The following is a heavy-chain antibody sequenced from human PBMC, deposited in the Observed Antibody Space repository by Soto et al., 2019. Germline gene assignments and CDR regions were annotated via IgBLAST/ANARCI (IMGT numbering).Heavy chain of an antibody. CDR2: IIPILGIA. J-gene: IGHJ6*03. CDR3: ARDGGSGSYKDYYYYYMDV. Sequence: QVQLVQSGAEVNKPGSSVKVSCEASGGTFSSYTISWVRQAPGQGLEWMGRIIPILGIANYAQKFQGRVTITADKSTSTAYMELSSLRSEDTAVYYCARDGGSGSYKDYYYYYMDVCGKGTTVTVSS. D-gene: IGHD3-10*01. V-gene: IGHV1-69*08. CDR1: GGTFSSYT.